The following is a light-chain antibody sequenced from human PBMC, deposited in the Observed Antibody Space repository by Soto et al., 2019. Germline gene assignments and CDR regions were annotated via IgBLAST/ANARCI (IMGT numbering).Light chain of an antibody. V-gene: IGLV2-14*03. CDR2: DVA. CDR1: SSDVGGYNY. CDR3: LSFPGSSTYV. J-gene: IGLJ1*01. Sequence: QSALTQPASVSGSPGQSITISCTGTSSDVGGYNYVSWFQQHPGKAPTLMIYDVANRPSGLSNRFSCSQSGNTASLTISGLQAEYEADYYCLSFPGSSTYVFGTGTKLTVL.